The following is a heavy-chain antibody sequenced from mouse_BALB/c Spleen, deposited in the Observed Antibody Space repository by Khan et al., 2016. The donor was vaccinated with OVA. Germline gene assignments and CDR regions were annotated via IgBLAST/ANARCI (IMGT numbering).Heavy chain of an antibody. CDR3: ATLYGNPFVF. CDR2: IDPPNDES. Sequence: EDGAEIVKHGVSVKLFCSDSGFKIKDTYIHWMKQRPEQGLEWIGRIDPPNDESKYGPKFQAKATLTADTSSNTAYLQLSSLTSEDTSVYYCATLYGNPFVFWGQGTLVSVSA. CDR1: GFKIKDTY. V-gene: IGHV14-3*02. J-gene: IGHJ3*01. D-gene: IGHD2-1*01.